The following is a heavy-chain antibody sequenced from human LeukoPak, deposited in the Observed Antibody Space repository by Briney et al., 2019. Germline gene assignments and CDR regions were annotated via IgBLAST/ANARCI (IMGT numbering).Heavy chain of an antibody. CDR1: DDSINMYH. CDR3: ARGRVSSSTWYSTYYYYFYMDV. V-gene: IGHV4-59*01. D-gene: IGHD1-1*01. CDR2: VGHTGCN. J-gene: IGHJ6*03. Sequence: AETLSLTCSVSDDSINMYHWTCIPQPPGKGLVWLGYVGHTGCNNFNPSLNGRVSISRDTTKNLFSLRLRSVTAADTAVYFCARGRVSSSTWYSTYYYYFYMDVWGKGTTVTVSS.